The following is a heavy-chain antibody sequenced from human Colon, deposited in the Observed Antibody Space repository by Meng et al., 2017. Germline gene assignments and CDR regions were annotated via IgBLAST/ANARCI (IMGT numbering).Heavy chain of an antibody. CDR2: IYWDDDK. CDR1: GFSLTTSGVS. CDR3: AHSPQGYFDY. J-gene: IGHJ4*02. Sequence: QITLSETGPALGKPRQTVTLTCTFSGFSLTTSGVSVAWIRQPPGEALEWLALIYWDDDKRYSPSLKNRRAINKDTSKNQVVLTMTNMDPMDTGTYYCAHSPQGYFDYWGLGTLVTVSS. V-gene: IGHV2-5*02.